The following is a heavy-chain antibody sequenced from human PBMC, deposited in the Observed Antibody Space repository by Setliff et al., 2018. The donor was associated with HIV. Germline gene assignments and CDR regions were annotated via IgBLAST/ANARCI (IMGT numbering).Heavy chain of an antibody. CDR2: FYPGDSDT. J-gene: IGHJ3*02. D-gene: IGHD3-22*01. CDR1: GYSFTNYW. Sequence: GESLKISCKASGYSFTNYWVGWVRQMPGNGLEWMGIFYPGDSDTTYSPSFQGQVTISADKTISTAYLQWSSLKASDTAMYYCARRGPDFYDSSGLYGFDIWGQGTMVTVSS. V-gene: IGHV5-51*01. CDR3: ARRGPDFYDSSGLYGFDI.